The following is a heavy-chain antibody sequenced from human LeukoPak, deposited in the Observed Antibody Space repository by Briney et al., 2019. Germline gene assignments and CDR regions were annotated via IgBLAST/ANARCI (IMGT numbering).Heavy chain of an antibody. Sequence: PGRSLRLSCAASGFTFDDYAMHWVRQAPGKGLEWVSGISWNSGSIGYADSVKGRFTISRDNAKNSLYLQMNSLRAEDKALYYCAKGRLRLGTDAFDIWGQGTMVTVSS. V-gene: IGHV3-9*01. CDR2: ISWNSGSI. CDR3: AKGRLRLGTDAFDI. J-gene: IGHJ3*02. D-gene: IGHD4-17*01. CDR1: GFTFDDYA.